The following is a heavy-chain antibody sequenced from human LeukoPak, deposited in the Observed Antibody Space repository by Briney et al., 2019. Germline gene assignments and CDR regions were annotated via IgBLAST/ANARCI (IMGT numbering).Heavy chain of an antibody. J-gene: IGHJ4*02. D-gene: IGHD3-9*01. CDR2: IYHSGST. Sequence: PSETLSLTCTVSGGSISSGGYYWRWIRQPPGKGLEWIGYIYHSGSTYYNPSLKSRVAISVDRSKNQFSLKLSSVTAADTAVYYCAGVSGPYDILTGYSQGSFDYWGQGTLVTVSS. CDR3: AGVSGPYDILTGYSQGSFDY. CDR1: GGSISSGGYY. V-gene: IGHV4-30-2*01.